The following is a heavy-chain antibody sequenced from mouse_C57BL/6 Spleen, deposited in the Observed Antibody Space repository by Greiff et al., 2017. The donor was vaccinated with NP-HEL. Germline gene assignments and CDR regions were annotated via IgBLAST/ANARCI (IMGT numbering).Heavy chain of an antibody. CDR2: IRNKANGYTT. CDR3: ARRDYGSREYFDV. Sequence: EVKLMESGGGLVQPGGSLSLSCAASGFTFTDYYMSWVRQPPGKALEWLGFIRNKANGYTTEYSASVKGRFTISRDNSQSILYLQMNALRAEDSATYYCARRDYGSREYFDVWGTGTTVTVSS. V-gene: IGHV7-3*01. J-gene: IGHJ1*03. CDR1: GFTFTDYY. D-gene: IGHD1-1*01.